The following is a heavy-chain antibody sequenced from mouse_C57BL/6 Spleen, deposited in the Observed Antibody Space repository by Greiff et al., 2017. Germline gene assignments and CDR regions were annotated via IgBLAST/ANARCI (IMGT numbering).Heavy chain of an antibody. V-gene: IGHV1-53*01. J-gene: IGHJ2*01. CDR2: INPSNGGT. CDR1: GYTFTSSW. D-gene: IGHD1-1*01. CDR3: ARSPIYYYGSSYEY. Sequence: QVQLQQPGTELVKPGASVKLSCKASGYTFTSSWMHWVKQRPGQGLEWIGNINPSNGGTNYNEKFKSKATLTVDKSSSPAYMQLSSLTSEDSAVYYCARSPIYYYGSSYEYWGQGTTLTVSS.